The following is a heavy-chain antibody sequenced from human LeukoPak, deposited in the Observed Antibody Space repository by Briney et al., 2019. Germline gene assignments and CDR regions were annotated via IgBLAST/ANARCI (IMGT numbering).Heavy chain of an antibody. CDR1: GFTFSSYS. V-gene: IGHV3-21*01. CDR3: ARQDSSGWSQDY. D-gene: IGHD6-19*01. J-gene: IGHJ4*02. Sequence: GGSLRLSCAASGFTFSSYSMNWVRKAPGKGLEWVSSSSSSSSYIYYANSVKGRFTISRENAKNSLYLPMNLLRPKDTAVYYCARQDSSGWSQDYWGQGTLVTVSS. CDR2: SSSSSSYI.